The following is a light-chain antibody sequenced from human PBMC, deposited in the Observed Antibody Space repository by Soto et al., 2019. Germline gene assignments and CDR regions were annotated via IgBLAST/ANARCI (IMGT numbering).Light chain of an antibody. Sequence: DIQMTQSPSTLSVSAGDTVTITCRASQSISTFLAWYQQKPGKAPKLLIFDASSLKSGVPSRFSGSGSGTEFTLTISSLQPDDFATYYCQQYDSYSWTFGQGTKVDIK. J-gene: IGKJ1*01. CDR3: QQYDSYSWT. CDR1: QSISTF. CDR2: DAS. V-gene: IGKV1-5*01.